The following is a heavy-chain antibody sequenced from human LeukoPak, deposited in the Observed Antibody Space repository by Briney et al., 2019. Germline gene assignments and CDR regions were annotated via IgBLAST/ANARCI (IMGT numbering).Heavy chain of an antibody. V-gene: IGHV3-7*01. Sequence: GGSLRLSCAASGFTFSSYWMSWVRQAPGKGLEWVANIKQDGSEKYYVDSVKGRFPISRPNAKTSLFLQMTTLRAEATALYSFLSLAPYSYDSSVYSSVSHYFASWGQGPLVTASS. CDR2: IKQDGSEK. D-gene: IGHD3-22*01. J-gene: IGHJ4*02. CDR3: LSLAPYSYDSSVYSSVSHYFAS. CDR1: GFTFSSYW.